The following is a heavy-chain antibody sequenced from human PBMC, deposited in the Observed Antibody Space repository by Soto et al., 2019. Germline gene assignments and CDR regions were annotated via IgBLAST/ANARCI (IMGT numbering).Heavy chain of an antibody. Sequence: QITLKESGPTLVKPTQPLTLTCTFSGFSLSTSGVGVGWIRQPPGKALEGLVIIYWDDDKRYSPSLRSRLTSSKDTTKNQVVLIMTNVDPEDAATYFCAHRRIGVSQWNYGDFDYWGQGILSPSPQ. V-gene: IGHV2-5*02. CDR1: GFSLSTSGVG. J-gene: IGHJ4*02. CDR2: IYWDDDK. CDR3: AHRRIGVSQWNYGDFDY. D-gene: IGHD3-3*01.